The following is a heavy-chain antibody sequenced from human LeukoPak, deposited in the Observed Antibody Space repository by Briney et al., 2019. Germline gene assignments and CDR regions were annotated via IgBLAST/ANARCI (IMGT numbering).Heavy chain of an antibody. J-gene: IGHJ4*02. CDR1: GFTFSSYS. Sequence: GGSLRLSCAASGFTFSSYSMNRVRQAPGKGLEWVSSISSSSSYIYYADSVKGRFTISRDNAKNSLYLQMNSLRAEDTAVYYCARVRDGYNEDLDYWGQGTLVTVSS. CDR3: ARVRDGYNEDLDY. V-gene: IGHV3-21*01. D-gene: IGHD5-24*01. CDR2: ISSSSSYI.